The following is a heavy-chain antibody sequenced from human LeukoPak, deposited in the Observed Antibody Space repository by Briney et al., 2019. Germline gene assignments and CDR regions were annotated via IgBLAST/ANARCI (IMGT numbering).Heavy chain of an antibody. J-gene: IGHJ4*02. Sequence: GGSLRLSCAASGFTFSAYAINWVRQAPGKGLEWVSAISGSGGSTYYADSVKGRFTISRDNSKNTLYLQMNSLRAEDTAVYYCARDCWGSYDCWGQGTLVTVSS. D-gene: IGHD3-16*01. CDR1: GFTFSAYA. CDR2: ISGSGGST. V-gene: IGHV3-23*01. CDR3: ARDCWGSYDC.